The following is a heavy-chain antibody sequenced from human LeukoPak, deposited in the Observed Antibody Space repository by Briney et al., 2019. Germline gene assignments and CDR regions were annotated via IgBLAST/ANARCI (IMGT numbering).Heavy chain of an antibody. CDR1: GYTFTSYG. V-gene: IGHV1-18*01. CDR3: ARDIHPGIAAAGNNY. D-gene: IGHD6-13*01. CDR2: ISAYNGNT. Sequence: ASVKVSCKASGYTFTSYGISWVRQAPGQGLEWMGWISAYNGNTNYAQKLLGRVTMTTDTSTSTAYMELRSLRSDDTAVYYCARDIHPGIAAAGNNYWGQGTLVTVSS. J-gene: IGHJ4*02.